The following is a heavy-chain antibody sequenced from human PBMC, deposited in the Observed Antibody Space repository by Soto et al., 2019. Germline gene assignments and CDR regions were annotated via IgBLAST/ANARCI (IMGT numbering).Heavy chain of an antibody. V-gene: IGHV3-74*01. CDR2: IDADGRVT. Sequence: GGSLRLSCVGSGFTFSTYWVHWVRQAPGMGLEWVSRIDADGRVTTYADSVKGRFTISRDNARNTLYLQMNSLRGEDTAVYYCATAGNYRFDYWGQGTLVTVSS. D-gene: IGHD3-16*02. CDR3: ATAGNYRFDY. J-gene: IGHJ4*02. CDR1: GFTFSTYW.